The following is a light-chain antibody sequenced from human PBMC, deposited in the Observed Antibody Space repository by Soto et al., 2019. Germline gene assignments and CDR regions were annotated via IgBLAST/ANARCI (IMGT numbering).Light chain of an antibody. CDR3: QQYGSSPYT. J-gene: IGKJ2*01. CDR2: GAS. CDR1: QSVRSGY. Sequence: EIVLTQSPGTLSLSPGERATLSCRASQSVRSGYLAWNQQKPGQAPRLLIYGASTRATGVPDRFSGSGSGTDFTLTISRLEPEDFAVYYCQQYGSSPYTFGQGTKLEIK. V-gene: IGKV3-20*01.